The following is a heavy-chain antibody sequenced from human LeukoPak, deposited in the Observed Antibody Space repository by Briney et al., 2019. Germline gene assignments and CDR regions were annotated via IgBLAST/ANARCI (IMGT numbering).Heavy chain of an antibody. Sequence: PSETLSLTCTVSGGSISSGDYYWSWIRQPPGKGLEWIGYIYYSGSTYYNPSLKSRVTISVDTSKNRFSLKLSSVTAADTAVYYCARDSGEAYGGKVFDPWGQGTLVTVSS. V-gene: IGHV4-30-4*01. CDR2: IYYSGST. CDR3: ARDSGEAYGGKVFDP. J-gene: IGHJ5*02. D-gene: IGHD4-23*01. CDR1: GGSISSGDYY.